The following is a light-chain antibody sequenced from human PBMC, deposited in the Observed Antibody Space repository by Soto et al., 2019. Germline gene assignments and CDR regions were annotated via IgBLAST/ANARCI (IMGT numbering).Light chain of an antibody. CDR2: EII. CDR3: SSYTTTRTLV. J-gene: IGLJ1*01. V-gene: IGLV2-14*01. Sequence: QSALTQPASVSGSPGQSITISCTGTSXDVGAYNYVAWYQHHPGKAPKLLVYEIINRPSGVSNRFSGYQSGNTASLTISGLQPEDEADYYCSSYTTTRTLVFGPGTQVTLL. CDR1: SXDVGAYNY.